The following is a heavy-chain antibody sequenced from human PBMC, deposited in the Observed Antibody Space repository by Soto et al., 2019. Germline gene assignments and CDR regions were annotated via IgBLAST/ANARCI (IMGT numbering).Heavy chain of an antibody. J-gene: IGHJ5*02. Sequence: VQLVESGGGVVQPGRSLRLSCAASGFTFSSYAMHWVRQAPGKGLEWVAFISYDVSNKYYADSVKGRFTISRDNSKNTLYLQMNSLRAEDTAVYYCARDLGSSWYVKWFDPWGQGTLVTVSS. D-gene: IGHD6-13*01. CDR3: ARDLGSSWYVKWFDP. CDR2: ISYDVSNK. CDR1: GFTFSSYA. V-gene: IGHV3-30-3*01.